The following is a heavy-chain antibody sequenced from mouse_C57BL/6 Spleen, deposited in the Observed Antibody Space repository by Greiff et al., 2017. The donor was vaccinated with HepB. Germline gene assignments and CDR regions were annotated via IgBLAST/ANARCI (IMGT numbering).Heavy chain of an antibody. V-gene: IGHV1-69*01. D-gene: IGHD2-4*01. Sequence: VQLQQSGAELVMPGASVKLSCKASGYTFTSYWMHWVKQRPGQGLEWIGEIDPSDSYTNYNQKLKGKSTLTVDKSSSTAYMQLSSLTSEDSAVYYCARASIYYDYDGTWFAYWGQGTLVTVSA. CDR2: IDPSDSYT. CDR3: ARASIYYDYDGTWFAY. CDR1: GYTFTSYW. J-gene: IGHJ3*01.